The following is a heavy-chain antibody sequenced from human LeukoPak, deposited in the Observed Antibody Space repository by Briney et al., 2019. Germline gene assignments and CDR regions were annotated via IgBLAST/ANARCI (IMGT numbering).Heavy chain of an antibody. D-gene: IGHD6-19*01. CDR2: IYYSGST. CDR3: ARVMMGNSSGWYFWSLTHPTDAFDI. CDR1: GGSFSGYH. Sequence: SETLSLTCAVYGGSFSGYHWSWIRQPPGKGLEWIGYIYYSGSTNYNPSLKSRVTISVDTSKNQFSLKLSSVTAADTAVYYCARVMMGNSSGWYFWSLTHPTDAFDIWGQGTMVTVSS. V-gene: IGHV4-59*01. J-gene: IGHJ3*02.